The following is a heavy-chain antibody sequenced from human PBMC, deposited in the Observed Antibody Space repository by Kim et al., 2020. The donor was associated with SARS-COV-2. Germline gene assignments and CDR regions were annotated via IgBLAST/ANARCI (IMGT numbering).Heavy chain of an antibody. V-gene: IGHV4-39*07. D-gene: IGHD4-17*01. CDR2: IYYSGST. CDR3: AREYGGDYLPLDAFDI. Sequence: SETLSLTCTVSGGSISSSSYYWGLIRQPPGKGLEWIGSIYYSGSTYYNPSLKSRVTISVDTSKNQFSLKLSSVTAADTAVYYCAREYGGDYLPLDAFDIWGQGTMVTVSS. CDR1: GGSISSSSYY. J-gene: IGHJ3*02.